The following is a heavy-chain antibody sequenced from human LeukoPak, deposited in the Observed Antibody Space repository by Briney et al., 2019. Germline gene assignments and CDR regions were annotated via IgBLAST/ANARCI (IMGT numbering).Heavy chain of an antibody. D-gene: IGHD3-10*01. CDR1: GYTFTSYA. J-gene: IGHJ4*02. V-gene: IGHV1-3*01. CDR2: INAGNGNT. CDR3: ARSIPLYGSGSYFDY. Sequence: GASVKVSCKASGYTFTSYAMHWVRQAPGQRLEWMGWINAGNGNTKYSQKFQGRVTITRDTSASTAYMELSSLRSEDTAVYYCARSIPLYGSGSYFDYWGQGTLVTVSS.